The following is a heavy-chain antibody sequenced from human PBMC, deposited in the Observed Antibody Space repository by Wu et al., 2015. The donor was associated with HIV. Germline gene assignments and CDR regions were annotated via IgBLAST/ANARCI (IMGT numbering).Heavy chain of an antibody. CDR3: ARAGRWLQGPTRY. Sequence: QVQLVQSGAEVKKPGASVKVSCKASGGTFSSYAISWVRQATGQGLEWMGWMNPNSGNTGYAQKFQGRVTMTRNTSISTAYMELSSLRSEDTAVYYCARAGRWLQGPTRYWGQGTLVTVSS. D-gene: IGHD5-24*01. V-gene: IGHV1-8*02. CDR1: GGTFSSYA. CDR2: MNPNSGNT. J-gene: IGHJ4*02.